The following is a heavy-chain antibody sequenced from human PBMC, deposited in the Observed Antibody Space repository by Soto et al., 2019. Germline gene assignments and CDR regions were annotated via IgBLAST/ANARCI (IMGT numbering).Heavy chain of an antibody. CDR3: ARDYRYPFDY. D-gene: IGHD1-26*01. CDR1: GFTFSSYW. Sequence: GGSLRLSCAASGFTFSSYWMNWVRLAPGKGLEWVANIKQDGSEKNYVDSVKGRFTISRDNAQNSLSLQMNSLRVEDTAVYYCARDYRYPFDYWGQGTVVTVSS. V-gene: IGHV3-7*01. CDR2: IKQDGSEK. J-gene: IGHJ4*02.